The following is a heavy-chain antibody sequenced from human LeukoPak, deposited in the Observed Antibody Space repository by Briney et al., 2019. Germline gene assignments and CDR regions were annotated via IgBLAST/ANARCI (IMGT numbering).Heavy chain of an antibody. CDR1: GFTFSDYY. Sequence: SGGSLRLSCAASGFTFSDYYMSWIRQAPGKGLEWVSYISSSGSTIYYADSVKGRFTISRDNAKNSLYLQMNSLRAEDTAVYYCARGGSRWYSPRYYYYYMDVWGKGTTVTVSS. CDR3: ARGGSRWYSPRYYYYYMDV. D-gene: IGHD6-13*01. CDR2: ISSSGSTI. V-gene: IGHV3-11*04. J-gene: IGHJ6*03.